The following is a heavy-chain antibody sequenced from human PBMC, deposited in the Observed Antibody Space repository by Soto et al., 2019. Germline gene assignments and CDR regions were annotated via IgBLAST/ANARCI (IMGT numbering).Heavy chain of an antibody. Sequence: EVQLMESGGGLEQPGGSLRLSCAASGFTFNNFAMSWVRQAPGKGLEWVSAISGSGSNTYYADSVKGRFTISRDNSRNTLYLEMNSLQTEDTAVFYCARDQGRTVTRGDWFDPWGQGTLVTVSS. CDR2: ISGSGSNT. CDR1: GFTFNNFA. V-gene: IGHV3-23*01. CDR3: ARDQGRTVTRGDWFDP. D-gene: IGHD6-19*01. J-gene: IGHJ5*02.